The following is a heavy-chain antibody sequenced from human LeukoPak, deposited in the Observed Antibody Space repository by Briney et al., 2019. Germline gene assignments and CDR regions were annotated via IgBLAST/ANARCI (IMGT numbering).Heavy chain of an antibody. Sequence: ASVKVSCKALGYTFTDHYFHWLRQAPGQGLEWMGWISAYNGNTNYAQKLQGRVTMTTDTSTSTAYMELRSLRSDDTAVYYCARAAPYSSSWCPTFSSSGWHEFDYWGQGTLVTVSS. CDR3: ARAAPYSSSWCPTFSSSGWHEFDY. J-gene: IGHJ4*02. CDR1: GYTFTDHY. V-gene: IGHV1-18*04. D-gene: IGHD6-13*01. CDR2: ISAYNGNT.